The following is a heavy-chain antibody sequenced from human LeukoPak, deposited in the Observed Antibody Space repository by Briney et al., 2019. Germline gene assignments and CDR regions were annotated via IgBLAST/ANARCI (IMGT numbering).Heavy chain of an antibody. J-gene: IGHJ4*02. Sequence: ASVTVSCKASGYTFTSYDINWVRQATGQGLEWMGWTNPNSGNTGYAQKFQGRVTMTRNTSISTAYMELSSLRSEDTALYYCARAAWVSTSSNYYFDNWGQGTLVTVSS. D-gene: IGHD1-1*01. CDR1: GYTFTSYD. CDR2: TNPNSGNT. V-gene: IGHV1-8*01. CDR3: ARAAWVSTSSNYYFDN.